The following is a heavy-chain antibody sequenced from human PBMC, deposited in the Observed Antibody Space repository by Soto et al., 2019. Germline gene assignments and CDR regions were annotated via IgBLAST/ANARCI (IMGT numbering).Heavy chain of an antibody. CDR3: ARVASLIPIFHGLDA. CDR1: GYTFTKYG. D-gene: IGHD3-3*01. J-gene: IGHJ6*02. CDR2: ISGDNGNT. Sequence: QVQLVQSGAEVGKPGASVKVSCKASGYTFTKYGITWVRQAPGQGLEWLGWISGDNGNTNFAQRLKDRVTMTTDTSTTTAYMELRSLRRDDTAIYYCARVASLIPIFHGLDAWGQGTTVTVSS. V-gene: IGHV1-18*04.